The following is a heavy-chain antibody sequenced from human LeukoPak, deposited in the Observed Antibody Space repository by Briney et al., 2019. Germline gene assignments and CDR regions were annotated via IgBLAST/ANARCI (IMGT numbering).Heavy chain of an antibody. CDR2: IYYTGST. CDR3: ARDRDASSGYADY. CDR1: GGSFSSSGYS. Sequence: SETLSLTCTVSGGSFSSSGYSCGWVRQPPGKGLEWIGSIYYTGSTYYNPSLMGRVTMSVDTSKNQFSLKLTSATAADTALYFCARDRDASSGYADYWGQGTLVTVSS. V-gene: IGHV4-39*07. J-gene: IGHJ4*02. D-gene: IGHD3-22*01.